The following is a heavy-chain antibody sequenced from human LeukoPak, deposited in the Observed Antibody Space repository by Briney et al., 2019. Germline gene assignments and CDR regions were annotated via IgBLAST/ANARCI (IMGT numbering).Heavy chain of an antibody. Sequence: PGGSLRLSCAASGFTFSSYSKHWVRQPQGKGQEWVAVMRYDGSNKNYENSVKGRCPISRDKSKNTPYLQMNRLRAEDTAVYYCARYPNRGYSYCDYWGQGTLVTVSS. CDR1: GFTFSSYS. CDR3: ARYPNRGYSYCDY. D-gene: IGHD5-18*01. CDR2: MRYDGSNK. J-gene: IGHJ4*02. V-gene: IGHV3-33*01.